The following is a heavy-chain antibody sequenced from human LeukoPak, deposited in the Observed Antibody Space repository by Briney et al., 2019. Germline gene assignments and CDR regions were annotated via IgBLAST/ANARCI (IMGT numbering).Heavy chain of an antibody. D-gene: IGHD3-3*01. CDR1: GFTFSTYT. Sequence: NPGGSLRLSCAASGFTFSTYTMNWVRQAPGKGLEWVSSIGSSNSYIYYADSVKGRFTISRDNAKNSLYLQMNSLRAEDTAVYYCARDLRHRIVLEWLGRGNRFDPWGQGTLVTVSS. V-gene: IGHV3-21*01. J-gene: IGHJ5*02. CDR3: ARDLRHRIVLEWLGRGNRFDP. CDR2: IGSSNSYI.